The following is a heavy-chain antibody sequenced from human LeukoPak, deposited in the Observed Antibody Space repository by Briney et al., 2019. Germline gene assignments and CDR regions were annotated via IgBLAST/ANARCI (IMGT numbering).Heavy chain of an antibody. V-gene: IGHV3-66*01. CDR2: IYSGGST. CDR1: GFTVGSNY. Sequence: GRSLRLSCAASGFTVGSNYMSWVRQAPGKGLEWVSVIYSGGSTYYADSVKGRFTISRDHSKNTPYLQLKSLRAEDTAVFYCAKEAGYSSCWYDYWGQGTLVTVSS. J-gene: IGHJ4*02. D-gene: IGHD6-19*01. CDR3: AKEAGYSSCWYDY.